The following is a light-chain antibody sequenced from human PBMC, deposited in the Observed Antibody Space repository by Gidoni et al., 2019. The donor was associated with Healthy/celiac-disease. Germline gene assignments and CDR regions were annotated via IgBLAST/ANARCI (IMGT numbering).Light chain of an antibody. Sequence: SYELTQPPSVSVSPGQTASITCSGDKLGDNYACWYQQKPGKSPVLVIYQDSKRHAGIPERFSGSNSGNPATLTISGTQAMDEADYYCQAWDSIVVFGGGTKLTVL. J-gene: IGLJ2*01. V-gene: IGLV3-1*01. CDR3: QAWDSIVV. CDR1: KLGDNY. CDR2: QDS.